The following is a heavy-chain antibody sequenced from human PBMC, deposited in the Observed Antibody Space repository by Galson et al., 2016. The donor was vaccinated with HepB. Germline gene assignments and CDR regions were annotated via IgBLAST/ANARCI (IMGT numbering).Heavy chain of an antibody. V-gene: IGHV3-23*01. CDR1: GFTFSSSS. J-gene: IGHJ4*02. D-gene: IGHD2-21*02. CDR2: IDGKDDTT. Sequence: SLRLSCAASGFTFSSSSMSWVRQAPGKGLEWVSSIDGKDDTTYYADSGKGRFTISRDSSKNILSLQMNSLRADDTAVYYCAKGGDSDNWGQGTLVTVSS. CDR3: AKGGDSDN.